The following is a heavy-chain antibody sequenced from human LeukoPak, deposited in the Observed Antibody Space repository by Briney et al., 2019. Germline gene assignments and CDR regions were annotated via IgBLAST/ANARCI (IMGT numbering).Heavy chain of an antibody. CDR2: INQDGNEK. CDR3: ARVAWYYMDV. V-gene: IGHV3-7*01. CDR1: GLHFNNYR. Sequence: PGGSLRLSCAASGLHFNNYRVTWVAQAPGKGLEWVANINQDGNEKYYVDSVKGRFTISRDNAKNSLYLEMNSLRVEDTAVYYCARVAWYYMDVWVKGTTVTVSS. J-gene: IGHJ6*03.